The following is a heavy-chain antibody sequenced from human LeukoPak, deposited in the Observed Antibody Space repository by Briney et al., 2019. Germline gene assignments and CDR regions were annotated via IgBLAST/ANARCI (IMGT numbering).Heavy chain of an antibody. CDR3: VRGTGY. V-gene: IGHV3-64D*06. Sequence: HPGGSLRLSCSVSGFTFSTYVMHWVRQAPGKGLEYVSAISSNGDNTYYADSVKGRFTISRDNSKNTLYLQMSSLRADYTAVYYCVRGTGYWGQGTLVTVSS. CDR1: GFTFSTYV. J-gene: IGHJ4*02. CDR2: ISSNGDNT.